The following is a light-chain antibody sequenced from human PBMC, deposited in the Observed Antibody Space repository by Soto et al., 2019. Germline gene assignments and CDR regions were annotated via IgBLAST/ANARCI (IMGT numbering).Light chain of an antibody. V-gene: IGKV1-5*01. Sequence: IQVTQTTSSLSASVGDRVTITCRASQGISTWLAWYQQKPGTAPKLLIYDASSLESGVPSRFSGSGSGTEFTLTISSLQPDDYATYYCQQYSSYSRTFGQGTRLEIK. J-gene: IGKJ5*01. CDR1: QGISTW. CDR2: DAS. CDR3: QQYSSYSRT.